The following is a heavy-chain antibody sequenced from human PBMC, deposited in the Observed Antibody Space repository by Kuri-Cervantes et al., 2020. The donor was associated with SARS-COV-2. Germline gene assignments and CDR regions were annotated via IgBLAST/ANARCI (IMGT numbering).Heavy chain of an antibody. CDR3: ARADHYYDSSGYSQETFDY. Sequence: ASVKVSCKASGYTFTGYYMHWVRQAPGQGLEWMGWINPNSGGTNYAQKFQGWVTMTRDTSISTAYMELSRLRSDDPAVYYCARADHYYDSSGYSQETFDYWGQGTLVTVSS. J-gene: IGHJ4*02. D-gene: IGHD3-22*01. CDR2: INPNSGGT. CDR1: GYTFTGYY. V-gene: IGHV1-2*04.